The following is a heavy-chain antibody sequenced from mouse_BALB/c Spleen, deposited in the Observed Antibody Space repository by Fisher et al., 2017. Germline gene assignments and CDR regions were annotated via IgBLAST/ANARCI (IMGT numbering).Heavy chain of an antibody. CDR3: ATTASFYAMDY. D-gene: IGHD1-2*01. Sequence: RFTISRDNAKNNLYLQMSSLKSEDTAMYYCATTASFYAMDYWGQGTSVTVSS. V-gene: IGHV5-4*02. J-gene: IGHJ4*01.